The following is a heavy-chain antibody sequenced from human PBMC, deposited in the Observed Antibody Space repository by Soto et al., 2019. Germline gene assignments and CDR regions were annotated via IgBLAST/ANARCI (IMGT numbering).Heavy chain of an antibody. V-gene: IGHV3-23*01. CDR2: LNGGADRP. D-gene: IGHD1-1*01. CDR1: GFTFINYA. CDR3: AKDPGNARYFTS. J-gene: IGHJ4*02. Sequence: PGGSLRLSCAASGFTFINYAMSWVRQAPGRGLEWVSSLNGGADRPHYADSVKGRFTISRDNSKNTLYLQMTSLSADDTAVYYCAKDPGNARYFTSWGQGTLVTVSS.